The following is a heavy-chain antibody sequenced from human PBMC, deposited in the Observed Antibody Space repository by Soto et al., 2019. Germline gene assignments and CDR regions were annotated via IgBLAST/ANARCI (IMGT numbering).Heavy chain of an antibody. D-gene: IGHD3-22*01. CDR1: GFTFSSYG. CDR3: AKDRDYYDSSGYGYGMDV. Sequence: QVQLVESGGGVVQPGRSLRLSCAASGFTFSSYGMHWVRQAPGKGLEWVAVISYDGSNKYYADSVKGRFTISRDNSKNTLYLQMNSLRAEDPAVYYCAKDRDYYDSSGYGYGMDVW. J-gene: IGHJ6*01. CDR2: ISYDGSNK. V-gene: IGHV3-30*18.